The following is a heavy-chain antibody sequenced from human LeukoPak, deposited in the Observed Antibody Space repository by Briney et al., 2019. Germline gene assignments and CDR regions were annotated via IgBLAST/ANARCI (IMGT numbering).Heavy chain of an antibody. V-gene: IGHV1-2*06. CDR2: INPNSGGT. J-gene: IGHJ4*02. CDR3: AREAIVVAGTIDY. CDR1: GYTFTGYY. Sequence: GASVKVSCKASGYTFTGYYMHWVRQAPGQGLECMGRINPNSGGTNYAQKFQGRVTMTRDTSISTAYMELSRLRSDETAVYYCAREAIVVAGTIDYWGQGTLVTVSS. D-gene: IGHD6-19*01.